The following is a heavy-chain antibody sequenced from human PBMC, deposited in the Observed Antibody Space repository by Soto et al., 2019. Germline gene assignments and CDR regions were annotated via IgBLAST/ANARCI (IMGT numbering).Heavy chain of an antibody. Sequence: QVQLQESGPGLVKPSETLSLTCTVSGGSISSYYWNWIRQPPGKGLEWIGYIYYSGSTNYNPSLKSRVTISVDTSKNQFFLKLSSVTAADTAVYYCARLQDGYKIDYWGQGTLVTVSS. J-gene: IGHJ4*02. CDR3: ARLQDGYKIDY. CDR1: GGSISSYY. D-gene: IGHD5-12*01. CDR2: IYYSGST. V-gene: IGHV4-59*08.